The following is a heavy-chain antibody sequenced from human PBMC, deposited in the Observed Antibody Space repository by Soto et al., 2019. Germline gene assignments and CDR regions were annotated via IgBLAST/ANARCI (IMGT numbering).Heavy chain of an antibody. J-gene: IGHJ4*01. D-gene: IGHD6-13*01. CDR2: ISISGSSI. CDR3: AKDIEPPGLFFDY. Sequence: GGSLRLSCAASGVTCIDYYMSWIRQAPGKGLEWISYISISGSSIYYADSVKGRFTISRDDAKNSLYLQMNSLRAEDTAVYYCAKDIEPPGLFFDYWGQGTLVTVSS. V-gene: IGHV3-11*01. CDR1: GVTCIDYY.